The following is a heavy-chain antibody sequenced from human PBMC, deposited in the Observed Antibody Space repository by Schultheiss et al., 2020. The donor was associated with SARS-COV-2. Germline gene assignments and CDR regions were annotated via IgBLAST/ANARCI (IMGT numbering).Heavy chain of an antibody. CDR3: ARGLPYSSGWYGY. CDR2: IYYSGST. D-gene: IGHD6-19*01. J-gene: IGHJ4*02. V-gene: IGHV4-31*03. CDR1: GGSISSGGYY. Sequence: SETLSLTCTVSGGSISSGGYYWSWIRQHPGKGLEWIGYIYYSGSTNYNPSLKSRVTISVDTSKNQFSLKLSSVTAADTAVYYCARGLPYSSGWYGYWGQGTLVTVSS.